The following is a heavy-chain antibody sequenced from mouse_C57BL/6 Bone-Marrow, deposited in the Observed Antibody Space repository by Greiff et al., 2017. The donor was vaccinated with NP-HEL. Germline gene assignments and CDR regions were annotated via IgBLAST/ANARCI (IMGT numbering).Heavy chain of an antibody. V-gene: IGHV1-59*01. CDR2: IDPSDSYT. CDR1: GYTFTSYW. CDR3: ARLYYYGSSPFDY. J-gene: IGHJ2*01. Sequence: QVQLQQPGAELVRPGTSVKLSCKASGYTFTSYWMHWVKQRPGQGLEWIGVIDPSDSYTNYNQKFKGKATLTVDTSSSTAYMQLSSLTSEDSAVYYCARLYYYGSSPFDYWGQGTTLTVSS. D-gene: IGHD1-1*01.